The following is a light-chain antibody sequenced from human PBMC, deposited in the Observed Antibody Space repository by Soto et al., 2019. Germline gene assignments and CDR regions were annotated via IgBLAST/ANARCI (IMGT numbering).Light chain of an antibody. V-gene: IGLV1-44*01. CDR3: AAWDGSLNNVL. Sequence: QSVLTHPPSASGTPGQRVTISCSGSGSSIGTNTVNWYRQLPGTAPKLLIYGNNQRPPGVPARFSGSKSGTSASLAISGLQSEDEAEYYCAAWDGSLNNVLFGGGTKVTVL. J-gene: IGLJ2*01. CDR2: GNN. CDR1: GSSIGTNT.